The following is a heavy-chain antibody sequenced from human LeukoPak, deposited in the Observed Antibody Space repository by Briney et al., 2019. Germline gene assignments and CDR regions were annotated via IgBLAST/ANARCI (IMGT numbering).Heavy chain of an antibody. D-gene: IGHD6-6*01. V-gene: IGHV1-69*13. CDR2: IIPIFGTA. CDR3: ARERGIAARPWWFDP. J-gene: IGHJ5*02. Sequence: ASVKVSCKASGGTFSSYAISWVRQAPGQGLEWMGGIIPIFGTANYAQKFQGRVTITADESTSTAYMELSSLRSEDTAVYYCARERGIAARPWWFDPWGQGTLVTVSS. CDR1: GGTFSSYA.